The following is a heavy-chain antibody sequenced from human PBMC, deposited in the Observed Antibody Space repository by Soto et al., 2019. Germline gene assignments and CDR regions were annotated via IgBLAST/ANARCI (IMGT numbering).Heavy chain of an antibody. Sequence: SETLSLTCAVYCASFSGYYWSWIRQPPGKGLEWIGVINHSGSTNYNPSLKSRVTISVDTAKNQFSLKLSSVTAADTAVYYCARGGEGVLRFLEWFKTYYYYYGMDVWGQGTTVTVSS. CDR1: CASFSGYY. D-gene: IGHD3-3*01. J-gene: IGHJ6*02. CDR2: INHSGST. V-gene: IGHV4-34*01. CDR3: ARGGEGVLRFLEWFKTYYYYYGMDV.